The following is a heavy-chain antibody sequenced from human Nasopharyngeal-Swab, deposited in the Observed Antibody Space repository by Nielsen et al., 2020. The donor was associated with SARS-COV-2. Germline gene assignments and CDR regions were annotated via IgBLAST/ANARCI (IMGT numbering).Heavy chain of an antibody. V-gene: IGHV3-48*04. CDR3: ARGNGQMDY. D-gene: IGHD5-24*01. CDR2: ISSSSSTI. Sequence: WIRQPPGKGLEWVSYISSSSSTIYYADSVKGRFTISRDNAKNSLYLQMNSLRAEDTAVYYCARGNGQMDYWGQGTLVTVSS. J-gene: IGHJ4*02.